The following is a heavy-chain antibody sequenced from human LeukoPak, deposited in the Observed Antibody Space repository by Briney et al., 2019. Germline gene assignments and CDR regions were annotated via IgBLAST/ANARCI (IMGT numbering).Heavy chain of an antibody. CDR1: GGTISSYY. V-gene: IGHV4-59*01. Sequence: SETLSVTCTVSGGTISSYYWSWIRQPPGKGLEWIGYIYYNGSNNYYPSLKSRITISVDTSKNQFFLKLSSVTAAETAVYYCAGTFWNDDPDYYYMDVWDKGTTVTVSS. J-gene: IGHJ6*03. CDR2: IYYNGSN. CDR3: AGTFWNDDPDYYYMDV. D-gene: IGHD1-1*01.